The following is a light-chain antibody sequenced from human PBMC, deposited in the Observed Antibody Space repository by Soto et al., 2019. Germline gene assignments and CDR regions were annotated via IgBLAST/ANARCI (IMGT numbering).Light chain of an antibody. CDR3: SSYTSSSTRV. J-gene: IGLJ1*01. CDR2: EVS. V-gene: IGLV2-14*01. Sequence: QSVLTQPRSVSGSPGQSITISCTGTSSDVGGYNYVSWYQQHPGKAPKLMIYEVSNQPSGVSNRFSGSKSGNTASLTISGLQAEDEADYYCSSYTSSSTRVFGTGTKVTVL. CDR1: SSDVGGYNY.